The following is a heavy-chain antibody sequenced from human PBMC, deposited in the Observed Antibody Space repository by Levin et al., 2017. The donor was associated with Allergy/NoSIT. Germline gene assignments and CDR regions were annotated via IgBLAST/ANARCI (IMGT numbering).Heavy chain of an antibody. CDR2: ITGGGFNT. CDR1: GFTISEYA. Sequence: GGSLRLSCAVSGFTISEYAMAWVRQAPGKGLEWVSVITGGGFNTYYGDSVKGRFTVSRDDSKDTLYLELNSLGGEDTAVYYCAKKQRGTSGFSFDVWGQGTMVTVSS. CDR3: AKKQRGTSGFSFDV. V-gene: IGHV3-23*01. J-gene: IGHJ3*01. D-gene: IGHD1-1*01.